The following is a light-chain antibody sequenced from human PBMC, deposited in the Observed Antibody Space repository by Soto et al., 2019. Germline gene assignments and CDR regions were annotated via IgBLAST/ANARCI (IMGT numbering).Light chain of an antibody. Sequence: VLTQPPSASATPGQRVTISCSGSNSNIGSNPVNWYQQVPGTAPKLLIYGNDKRPSGVPDRFSGSKSGTSASPAIRGLQSEDEADYYCSAWDDRLRGSVFGTGTKVTVL. J-gene: IGLJ1*01. CDR3: SAWDDRLRGSV. V-gene: IGLV1-44*01. CDR1: NSNIGSNP. CDR2: GND.